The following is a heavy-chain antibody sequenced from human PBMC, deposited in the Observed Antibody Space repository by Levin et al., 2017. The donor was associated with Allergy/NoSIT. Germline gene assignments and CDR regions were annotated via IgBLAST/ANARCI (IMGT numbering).Heavy chain of an antibody. D-gene: IGHD5-12*01. CDR2: VSASSGNT. V-gene: IGHV3-23*01. CDR3: ARDPRFYDYYYFDW. Sequence: SCAASGFTSSSYAMSWVRQAPGKGLEWVSSVSASSGNTFYADSVKGRFTISRDNSKNTLYLQMSSLRAEDTAVYFCARDPRFYDYYYFDWWGQGTLVTVSS. J-gene: IGHJ4*02. CDR1: GFTSSSYA.